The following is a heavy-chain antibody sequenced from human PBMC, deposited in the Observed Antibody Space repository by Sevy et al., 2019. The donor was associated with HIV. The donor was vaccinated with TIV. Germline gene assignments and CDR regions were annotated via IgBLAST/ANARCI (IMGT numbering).Heavy chain of an antibody. J-gene: IGHJ1*01. Sequence: GGSLRRSCAASGFTFSTYGMHWVRQAPGKGLEWVAVISYDGRHKYYADSVKGRFTISRDNSKKTLDLQMNSLRAEDTAVYYCAKDRDIVIVLGATALRQWGQGTLVTVSS. CDR2: ISYDGRHK. CDR1: GFTFSTYG. V-gene: IGHV3-30*18. CDR3: AKDRDIVIVLGATALRQ. D-gene: IGHD2-15*01.